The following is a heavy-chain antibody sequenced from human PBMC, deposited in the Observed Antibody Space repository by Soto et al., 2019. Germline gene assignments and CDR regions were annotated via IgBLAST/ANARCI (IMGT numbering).Heavy chain of an antibody. CDR2: IYWDDDK. J-gene: IGHJ6*02. CDR1: GFSLSTSGVG. Sequence: QITLKESGPTLVKPTQTLTLTCTFSGFSLSTSGVGVGWIRQPPGKALEWLALIYWDDDKRYSPSLKSRLTITKDTSKTQVVLTMTNMDPVDTATYHCSHNIIYYYGMDVWGQGTTVTVSS. V-gene: IGHV2-5*02. CDR3: SHNIIYYYGMDV.